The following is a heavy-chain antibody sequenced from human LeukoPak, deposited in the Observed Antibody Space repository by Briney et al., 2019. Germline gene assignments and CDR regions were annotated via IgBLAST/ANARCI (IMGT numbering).Heavy chain of an antibody. Sequence: PSETLSLTCTVSGGSISSSSYYWGWIRQPPGKGLEWIGSIYYSGSTYYNPSLKSRVTISVDTSKNQFSLKLSSVTAADTAVYYCARVSVGATYGDYWGQGTLVPVSS. D-gene: IGHD1-26*01. CDR2: IYYSGST. V-gene: IGHV4-39*07. J-gene: IGHJ4*02. CDR1: GGSISSSSYY. CDR3: ARVSVGATYGDY.